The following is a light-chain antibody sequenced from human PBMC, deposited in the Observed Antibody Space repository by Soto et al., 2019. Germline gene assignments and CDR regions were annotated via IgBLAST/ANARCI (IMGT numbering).Light chain of an antibody. CDR3: QQYGNSAGLS. CDR2: ATS. V-gene: IGKV3-20*01. CDR1: QTVNSDY. Sequence: EIVLTQPPGTLSLSPGETATLSCRAIQTVNSDYLAWFQQRPGQAPRLLIFATSRRATDIPDRFSGSGSGTDFTLAIRRLEPEDFVVYYCQQYGNSAGLSFGGGTKVDIK. J-gene: IGKJ4*01.